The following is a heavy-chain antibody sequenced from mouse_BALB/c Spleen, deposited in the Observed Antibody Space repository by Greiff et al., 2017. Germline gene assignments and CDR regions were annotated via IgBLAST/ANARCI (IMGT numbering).Heavy chain of an antibody. V-gene: IGHV1-54*01. Sequence: QVQLQQSGAELVRPGTSVKVSCKASGYAFTNYLIEWVKQRPGQGLEWIGVINPGSGGTNYNEKFKGKATLTADKSSSTAYMQLSSLTSDDSAVYFCARWTYYYGSSSLAYWGQGTLVTVSA. CDR1: GYAFTNYL. J-gene: IGHJ3*01. CDR3: ARWTYYYGSSSLAY. D-gene: IGHD1-1*01. CDR2: INPGSGGT.